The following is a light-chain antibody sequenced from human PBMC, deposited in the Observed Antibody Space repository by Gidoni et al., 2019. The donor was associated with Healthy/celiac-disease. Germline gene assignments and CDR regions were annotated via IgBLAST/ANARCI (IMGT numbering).Light chain of an antibody. J-gene: IGKJ1*01. Sequence: DIQMTQSPSTLSASVGDRVTITCRASQSISSWLAWYQQKPGKAPKLLIYKASSLESGVPSRFSGSGSGTEFTLTISSLQPDDFATYYCQQHNSYPWTFXQXTKVEIK. CDR1: QSISSW. V-gene: IGKV1-5*03. CDR3: QQHNSYPWT. CDR2: KAS.